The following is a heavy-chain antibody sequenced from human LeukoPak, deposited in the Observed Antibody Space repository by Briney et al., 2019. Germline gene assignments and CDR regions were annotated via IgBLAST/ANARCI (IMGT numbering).Heavy chain of an antibody. CDR2: IYTSGST. J-gene: IGHJ4*02. CDR1: GGSISSGSYY. CDR3: ARSAYQLLDY. V-gene: IGHV4-61*02. D-gene: IGHD2-2*01. Sequence: PSETLSLTCTVSGGSISSGSYYWSWIRQPAGKGLEWIGRIYTSGSTNYNPSLKSRVTISVDTSKNRFSLKLSSVTAADTAVYYCARSAYQLLDYWGQGTLVTVSS.